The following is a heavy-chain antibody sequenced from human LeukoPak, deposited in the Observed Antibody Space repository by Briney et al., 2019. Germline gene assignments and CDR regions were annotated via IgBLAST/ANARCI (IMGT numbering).Heavy chain of an antibody. Sequence: GASVEVSCKASGYTFTGYYMHWVRQAPGQGLEWMGWIDPNSGGTNYAQKFQGRVTMTRDTPISTAYMELSRLRSDDTAVYYCARVSWDSSGYYFDYWGQGTLVTVSS. CDR2: IDPNSGGT. D-gene: IGHD3-22*01. V-gene: IGHV1-2*02. CDR3: ARVSWDSSGYYFDY. J-gene: IGHJ4*02. CDR1: GYTFTGYY.